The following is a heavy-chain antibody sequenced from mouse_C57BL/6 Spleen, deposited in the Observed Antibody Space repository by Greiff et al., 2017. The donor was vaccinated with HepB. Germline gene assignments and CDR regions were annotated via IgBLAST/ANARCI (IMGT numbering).Heavy chain of an antibody. V-gene: IGHV5-9*01. CDR1: GFTFSSYT. Sequence: DVKLVESGGGLVKPGGSLKLSCAASGFTFSSYTMSWVRQTPEKRLEWVATISGGGGNTYYPDSVKGRFTISRDNAKNTLYLQMSSLRSEDTALYYCAARDGGWFAYWGQGTLVTVSA. D-gene: IGHD3-3*01. CDR3: AARDGGWFAY. CDR2: ISGGGGNT. J-gene: IGHJ3*01.